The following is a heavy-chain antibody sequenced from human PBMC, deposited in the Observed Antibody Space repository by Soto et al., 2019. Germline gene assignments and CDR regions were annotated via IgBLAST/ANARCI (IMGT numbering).Heavy chain of an antibody. V-gene: IGHV4-59*01. CDR3: ARDREIAARNLDYYYYGMDV. CDR2: IYYSGST. CDR1: GGSISSYY. Sequence: SETLSLTCTVSGGSISSYYWSWIRQPPGKGLEWIGFIYYSGSTNYNPSLKSRVTISVDTSKNQFSLKLSSVTAADTALYYCARDREIAARNLDYYYYGMDVWGQGTTVT. J-gene: IGHJ6*02. D-gene: IGHD6-6*01.